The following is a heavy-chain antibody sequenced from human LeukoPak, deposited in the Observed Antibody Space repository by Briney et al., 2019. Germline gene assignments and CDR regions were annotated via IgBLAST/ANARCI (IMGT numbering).Heavy chain of an antibody. Sequence: KPSQTLSLTCTVSGGSISSGGYYWSWIRQHPGKGLEWIGYIYYSGSTYYNPSLKSRVTISVDTSKNQFSLKLSSVTAADTAVYYCARDSYYYDSSGYSLPAFDIRGQGTMVTVSS. CDR2: IYYSGST. D-gene: IGHD3-22*01. CDR3: ARDSYYYDSSGYSLPAFDI. CDR1: GGSISSGGYY. V-gene: IGHV4-31*03. J-gene: IGHJ3*02.